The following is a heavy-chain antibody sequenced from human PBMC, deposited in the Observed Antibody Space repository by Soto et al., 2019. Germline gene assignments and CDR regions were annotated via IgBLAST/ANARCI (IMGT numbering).Heavy chain of an antibody. CDR3: TRQDSSGYYYFDY. J-gene: IGHJ4*02. CDR2: IRSKANSYAT. D-gene: IGHD3-22*01. V-gene: IGHV3-73*01. CDR1: GFTFSGSA. Sequence: GGSLRLSCAASGFTFSGSAMHWVRQASGKGLEWVGRIRSKANSYATAYAASVKGRFTISRDDSKNTAYLQMNSLKTEDTAVYYCTRQDSSGYYYFDYWGQGTLVTVSS.